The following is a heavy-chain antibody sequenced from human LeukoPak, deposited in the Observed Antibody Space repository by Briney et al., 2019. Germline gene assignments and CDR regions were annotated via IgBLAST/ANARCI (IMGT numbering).Heavy chain of an antibody. CDR3: ARGNYHGSGSGDY. Sequence: GGSLRLSCAASGFTFSTYGMDWVRQAPGKGLGGVSVIWYDGRHKFYASSGKGRFTISRDNSNNTLSLKMKSLRAEDTAVYYCARGNYHGSGSGDYWGQGTLVTVSS. CDR1: GFTFSTYG. CDR2: IWYDGRHK. J-gene: IGHJ4*02. D-gene: IGHD3-10*01. V-gene: IGHV3-33*01.